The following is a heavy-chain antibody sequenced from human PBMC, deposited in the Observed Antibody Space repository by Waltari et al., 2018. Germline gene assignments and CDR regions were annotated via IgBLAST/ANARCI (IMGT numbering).Heavy chain of an antibody. V-gene: IGHV4-34*01. J-gene: IGHJ4*02. Sequence: QVQLQQWGAGLLKPSETLSLTCAVYGGSFSGYYWSWIRQPPGKGLEWIGEINHSGSTNYNPSLKSRVTISVDTSKHQFSLKLSSVTAADTAVYYCARGSSALGYDSSGYYSPFDYWGQGTLVTVSS. CDR3: ARGSSALGYDSSGYYSPFDY. D-gene: IGHD3-22*01. CDR2: INHSGST. CDR1: GGSFSGYY.